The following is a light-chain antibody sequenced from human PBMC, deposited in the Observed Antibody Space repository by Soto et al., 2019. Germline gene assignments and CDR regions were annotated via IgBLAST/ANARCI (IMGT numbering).Light chain of an antibody. CDR3: AAWDDSLGGSGV. CDR1: SSDVGNYNY. CDR2: EVS. J-gene: IGLJ3*02. V-gene: IGLV2-14*01. Sequence: QSVLTQPASVSGSPGQSITISCTGTSSDVGNYNYVSWYQQHPDKAPKLMIYEVSNRPSGVSNRFSGSKSGNTASLTISGLQAEDEADYYCAAWDDSLGGSGVFGGGTKLTVL.